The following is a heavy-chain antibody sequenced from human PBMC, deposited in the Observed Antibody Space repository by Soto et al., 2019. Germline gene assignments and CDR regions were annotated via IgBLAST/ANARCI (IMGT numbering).Heavy chain of an antibody. CDR1: GYGFDSYY. V-gene: IGHV1-46*02. Sequence: GASVKVCCKASGYGFDSYYMHWVRQAPGQGLEWMGIINPSGGSTSYAQKFQGRVTMTRDTSTSTVYMELSSLRSEDTAVYYCATDFWEDTATYGMDVWGQGTTVTVSS. CDR3: ATDFWEDTATYGMDV. CDR2: INPSGGST. J-gene: IGHJ6*02. D-gene: IGHD5-18*01.